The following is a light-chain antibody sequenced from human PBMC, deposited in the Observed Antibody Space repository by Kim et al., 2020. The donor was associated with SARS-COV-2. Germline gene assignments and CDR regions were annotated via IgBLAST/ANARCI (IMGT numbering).Light chain of an antibody. Sequence: SPGERATLSCRASQSVSSNSLAWYQQKPGQAPRLLIHGTSSRATGIPDRFSGSGSGTDFTLTISRLDPEDFAVYYCQQYDDSLFTFGPGTKVEIK. CDR2: GTS. J-gene: IGKJ3*01. CDR1: QSVSSNS. CDR3: QQYDDSLFT. V-gene: IGKV3-20*01.